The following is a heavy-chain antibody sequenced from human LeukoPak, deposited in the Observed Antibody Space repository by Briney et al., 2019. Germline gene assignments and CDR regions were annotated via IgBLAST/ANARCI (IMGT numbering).Heavy chain of an antibody. Sequence: GAAVKVSCKASGYTFTSYGISWVRQAPGQGLEWMGWISAYNGNTNYAQKLQGRVTMTTDTSTSTAYMELSSLRSEDTAVYYCQIVVVTAPDAFDIWGQGTMVTVSS. D-gene: IGHD2-21*02. J-gene: IGHJ3*02. V-gene: IGHV1-18*01. CDR3: QIVVVTAPDAFDI. CDR2: ISAYNGNT. CDR1: GYTFTSYG.